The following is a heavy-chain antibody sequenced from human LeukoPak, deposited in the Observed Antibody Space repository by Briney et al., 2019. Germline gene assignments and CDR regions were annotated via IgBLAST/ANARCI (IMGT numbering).Heavy chain of an antibody. CDR3: ARDLVTVTKGFDI. CDR1: DDSFSSHY. Sequence: SETLSLTCAVSDDSFSSHYWTWIRQPPGKGLEWIGYISYIGGTNYNPSLKSRVTISIDTSKNQFSLKLTSVTAADTAVYYWARDLVTVTKGFDIWGEGTMVSVSS. D-gene: IGHD4-17*01. CDR2: ISYIGGT. V-gene: IGHV4-59*11. J-gene: IGHJ3*02.